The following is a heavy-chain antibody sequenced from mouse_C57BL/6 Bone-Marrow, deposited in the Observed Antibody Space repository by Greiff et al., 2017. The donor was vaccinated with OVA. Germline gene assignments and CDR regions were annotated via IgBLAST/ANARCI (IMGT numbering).Heavy chain of an antibody. J-gene: IGHJ3*01. V-gene: IGHV1-15*01. D-gene: IGHD2-2*01. Sequence: VQLQQSGAELVRPGASVTLSCKASGYTFTDYEMHWVKQTPVHGLEWIGAIDPETGGTAYNQKFKGKAILTADKSSSTAYMELRSLTSEDSAVYYCTEGYGSWFAYWGQGTLVTVSA. CDR1: GYTFTDYE. CDR2: IDPETGGT. CDR3: TEGYGSWFAY.